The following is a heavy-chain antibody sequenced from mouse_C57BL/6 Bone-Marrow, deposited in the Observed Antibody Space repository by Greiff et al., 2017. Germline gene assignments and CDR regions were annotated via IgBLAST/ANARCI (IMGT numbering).Heavy chain of an antibody. D-gene: IGHD1-1*01. CDR3: ARRAVVPYYYAMDY. J-gene: IGHJ4*01. CDR1: GYTFTSYD. CDR2: IYPRDGST. V-gene: IGHV1-85*01. Sequence: VKLMESGPELVKPGASVKLSCKASGYTFTSYDINWVKQRPGQGLEWIGWIYPRDGSTKYNEKFKGKATLTVDTSSSTAYMELHSLTSVNSAVYFCARRAVVPYYYAMDYWGQGTSVTVSS.